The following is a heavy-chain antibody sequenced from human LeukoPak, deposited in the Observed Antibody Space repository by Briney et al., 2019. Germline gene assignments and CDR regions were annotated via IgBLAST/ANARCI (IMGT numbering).Heavy chain of an antibody. CDR1: GFTFSSYE. CDR3: ARDRGGAPFGYYYYYMDV. J-gene: IGHJ6*03. Sequence: PGGSLRPSCAASGFTFSSYEMNWVRQAPGKGLEWVSYISSSGSTIYYADSVKGRFTISRDNAKNTLYLQMNSLRAEDTAVYYCARDRGGAPFGYYYYYMDVWGKGTTVTVSS. V-gene: IGHV3-48*03. D-gene: IGHD3-16*01. CDR2: ISSSGSTI.